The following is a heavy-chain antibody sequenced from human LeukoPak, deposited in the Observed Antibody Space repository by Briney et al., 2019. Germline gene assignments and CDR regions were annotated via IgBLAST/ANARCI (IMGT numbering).Heavy chain of an antibody. CDR2: INSDGSGT. D-gene: IGHD2/OR15-2a*01. CDR1: GFTLSSYW. V-gene: IGHV3-74*01. J-gene: IGHJ4*02. CDR3: GRDYFGSVDY. Sequence: GGSLRLSCAASGFTLSSYWMQWVRQVPGKGLVWVSRINSDGSGTTYADSVKGRFTISRDNAKHTLYLQMNSLRAEDTAVYYCGRDYFGSVDYWGQGTLVTVSS.